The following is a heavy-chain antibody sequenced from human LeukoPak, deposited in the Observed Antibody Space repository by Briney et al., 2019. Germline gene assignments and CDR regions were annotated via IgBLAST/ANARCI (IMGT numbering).Heavy chain of an antibody. D-gene: IGHD1-26*01. CDR2: ISPTGGST. V-gene: IGHV1-46*01. CDR3: ARDNSVREEAWGFNP. Sequence: ASVKVSCKAFGYTFTSNYMHWVRQAPGQGPEWMGVISPTGGSTTYAQKFQGRVTLTRDMSTSTDYLELSSLRSDDTAVYYWARDNSVREEAWGFNPWGQGTLVTVAS. J-gene: IGHJ5*02. CDR1: GYTFTSNY.